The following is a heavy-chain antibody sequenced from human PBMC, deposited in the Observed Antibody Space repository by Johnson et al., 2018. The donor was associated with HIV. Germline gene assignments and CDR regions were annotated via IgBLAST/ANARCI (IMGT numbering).Heavy chain of an antibody. J-gene: IGHJ3*02. D-gene: IGHD2-21*01. V-gene: IGHV3-25*03. Sequence: VESGGGLAKHAWSPRLSCAASQFIFSNYYMNCVRQAPGNGLELVGQVNPNGDSTYLIDSGKDRFNTSRDNAKNTLHLHMNSLKTEDTAVYYCARGGDGSQRGGHNHLWLFAFDIWGQGTMVTVSS. CDR3: ARGGDGSQRGGHNHLWLFAFDI. CDR1: QFIFSNYY. CDR2: NPNGDST.